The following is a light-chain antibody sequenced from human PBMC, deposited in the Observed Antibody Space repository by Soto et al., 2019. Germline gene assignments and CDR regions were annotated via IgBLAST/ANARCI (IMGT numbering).Light chain of an antibody. CDR3: QHYNSYPFT. J-gene: IGKJ3*01. V-gene: IGKV1-5*01. Sequence: DIQMTQSPSTLSASVGDRVTITCRASQSIIMWLAWYQQKPGKAPQLLIHDASTLESGVPSRFSGSGSGTDFTLTISGLQPDDFATYYCQHYNSYPFTFGPGTKVDIK. CDR1: QSIIMW. CDR2: DAS.